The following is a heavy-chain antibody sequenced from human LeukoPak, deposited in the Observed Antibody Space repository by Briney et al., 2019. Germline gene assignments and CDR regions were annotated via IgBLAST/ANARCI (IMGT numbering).Heavy chain of an antibody. D-gene: IGHD3-22*01. V-gene: IGHV4-31*03. CDR1: GGSISSDTHY. CDR3: AREEYSDSRGWGNFDY. Sequence: SETLSLTCTVSGGSISSDTHYWSWIRHQPGKGLEWIGYIHYTGGTFYKPSLKSRVYISVDTSKNQFSLKLRSVTAADTAVYYCAREEYSDSRGWGNFDYWGQGSLVTVSS. J-gene: IGHJ4*02. CDR2: IHYTGGT.